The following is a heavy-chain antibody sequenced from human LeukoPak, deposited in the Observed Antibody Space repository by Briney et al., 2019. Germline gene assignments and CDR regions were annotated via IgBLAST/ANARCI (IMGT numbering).Heavy chain of an antibody. V-gene: IGHV3-74*01. CDR1: GFTFSSYW. Sequence: PGGSLRLSCAASGFTFSSYWMHWVRQAPGKGLVWVSRINTDGSSTTYADSVKGRFTISRDNAKNTLYLQMNSLRAEDTTVYYCAKREGYPSYHFDYWGQGTLVTVSS. CDR2: INTDGSST. CDR3: AKREGYPSYHFDY. D-gene: IGHD5-12*01. J-gene: IGHJ4*02.